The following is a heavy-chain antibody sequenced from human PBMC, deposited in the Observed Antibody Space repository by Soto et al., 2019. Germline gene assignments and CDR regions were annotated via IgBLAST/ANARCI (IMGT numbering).Heavy chain of an antibody. J-gene: IGHJ3*01. Sequence: QMQLVQSGPAVKKPGTSVKVSCKASGFTFTRSAMQWVRQARGQRLERIGWIVVGSGNTNYAQRFQERVTITRDMFTSTAYMELSSLRYEYTAVYYCAALDCSGGSFSTGAFDLWGPGTMVTGSS. CDR2: IVVGSGNT. CDR1: GFTFTRSA. D-gene: IGHD2-15*01. CDR3: AALDCSGGSFSTGAFDL. V-gene: IGHV1-58*02.